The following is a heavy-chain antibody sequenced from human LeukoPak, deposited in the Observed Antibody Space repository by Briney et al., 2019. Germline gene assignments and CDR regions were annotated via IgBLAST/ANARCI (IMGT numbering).Heavy chain of an antibody. Sequence: SETLSLTCTVSGGSISSYYWSWIRQPPGKGLEWIGYIYYSGSTNYNPSLKSRVTISVDTSKNQFSLKLSSVTAADTAVYYCATQSMITFGGVISTRGGAFDIWGRGTMVTVSS. CDR1: GGSISSYY. D-gene: IGHD3-16*02. J-gene: IGHJ3*02. CDR2: IYYSGST. CDR3: ATQSMITFGGVISTRGGAFDI. V-gene: IGHV4-59*01.